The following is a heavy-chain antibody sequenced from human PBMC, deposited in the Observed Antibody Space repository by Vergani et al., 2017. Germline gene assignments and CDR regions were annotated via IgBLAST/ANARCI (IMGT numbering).Heavy chain of an antibody. Sequence: QVQLVQSGAEVKKPGASVKVSCKASGYTFTSYAMHWVRQAPGQRLEWMGWINAGNGNTKYSQKFQGRVTITRDTSASTAYMELSSLRSEDTAVYYCARPHRDGYNYWYFDLWGRGTLVTVSS. D-gene: IGHD5-24*01. V-gene: IGHV1-3*01. J-gene: IGHJ2*01. CDR3: ARPHRDGYNYWYFDL. CDR1: GYTFTSYA. CDR2: INAGNGNT.